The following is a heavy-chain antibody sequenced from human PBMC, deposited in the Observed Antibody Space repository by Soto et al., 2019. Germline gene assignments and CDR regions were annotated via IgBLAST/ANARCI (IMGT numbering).Heavy chain of an antibody. D-gene: IGHD3-10*01. CDR3: ARGGSESPSQVRGDPLAFDI. J-gene: IGHJ3*02. CDR2: IYYSGST. V-gene: IGHV4-31*03. CDR1: GGSISSGGYY. Sequence: QVQLQESGPGLVKPSQTLSLTCTVSGGSISSGGYYWSWIRQHPGKGLEWIGYIYYSGSTYYNPSLKSRVTISVDTSKNQFSLKLSSVTAADTAVYYCARGGSESPSQVRGDPLAFDIWGQGTMVTVSS.